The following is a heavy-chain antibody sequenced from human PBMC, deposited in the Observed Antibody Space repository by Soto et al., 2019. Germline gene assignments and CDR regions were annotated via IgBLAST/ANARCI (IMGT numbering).Heavy chain of an antibody. Sequence: LSLTCTVSGGSISSYYWSWFRQPPGKGLEWIGYIYYSGSTNYNPSLKSRVTISVDTSKNQFSLKLSSVTAADTAVYYCARRYGGNFDYWGQGTLVTVSS. D-gene: IGHD3-16*01. J-gene: IGHJ4*02. CDR1: GGSISSYY. V-gene: IGHV4-59*01. CDR2: IYYSGST. CDR3: ARRYGGNFDY.